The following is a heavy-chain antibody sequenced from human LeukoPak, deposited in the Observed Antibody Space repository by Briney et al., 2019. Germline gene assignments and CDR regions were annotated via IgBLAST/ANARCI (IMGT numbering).Heavy chain of an antibody. Sequence: SVKVSCKASGGTFSSYAISWVRQAPGQGLEWMGGIIPIFGTANYAQKFQGRVTITADESTSTAYMELSSLRSEDTAVYYCARDPTTIAVAGLDYWGQGTTVTVSS. CDR2: IIPIFGTA. D-gene: IGHD6-19*01. J-gene: IGHJ4*03. CDR1: GGTFSSYA. CDR3: ARDPTTIAVAGLDY. V-gene: IGHV1-69*13.